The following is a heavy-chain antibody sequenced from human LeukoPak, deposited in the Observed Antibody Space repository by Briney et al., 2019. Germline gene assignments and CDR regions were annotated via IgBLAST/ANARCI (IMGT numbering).Heavy chain of an antibody. D-gene: IGHD6-13*01. CDR3: ATTPGSSWYEGLAL. Sequence: GGSLRLSCAASGFTFSTYVMQWVRQAPGKGLEWVAVLGYDGSNKYYADSVKGRFTISRDNSKNTLYLQMNSLRVDDTAVYYCATTPGSSWYEGLALWGRGTLVTVSS. CDR2: LGYDGSNK. J-gene: IGHJ4*02. CDR1: GFTFSTYV. V-gene: IGHV3-33*01.